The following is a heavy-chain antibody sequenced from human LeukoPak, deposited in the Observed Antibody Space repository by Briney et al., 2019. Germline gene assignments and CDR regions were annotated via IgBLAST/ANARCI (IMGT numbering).Heavy chain of an antibody. CDR2: IYCSGST. CDR1: GGSISSYY. D-gene: IGHD4-17*01. CDR3: ARDLYGDYWFDP. V-gene: IGHV4-59*01. J-gene: IGHJ5*02. Sequence: TSSETLSLTCTVSGGSISSYYWSWIRQPPGKGLEWIGYIYCSGSTNYNPSLKSRVTISVDTSKNQFSLKLSSVTAADTAVYYCARDLYGDYWFDPWGQGTLVTVS.